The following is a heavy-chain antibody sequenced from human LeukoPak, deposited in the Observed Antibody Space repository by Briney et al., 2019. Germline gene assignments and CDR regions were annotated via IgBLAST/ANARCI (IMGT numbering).Heavy chain of an antibody. Sequence: VASVKVSCKASGYTFTSYYMHWVPQAPGQGLEWMGIINPSGGSTSYAQKFQGRVTMTRDTSTSTVYMELSSLRSEDTAVYYCAREGSPSSGASDAFDIWGQGTMVTVSS. CDR2: INPSGGST. J-gene: IGHJ3*02. CDR3: AREGSPSSGASDAFDI. CDR1: GYTFTSYY. D-gene: IGHD6-19*01. V-gene: IGHV1-46*01.